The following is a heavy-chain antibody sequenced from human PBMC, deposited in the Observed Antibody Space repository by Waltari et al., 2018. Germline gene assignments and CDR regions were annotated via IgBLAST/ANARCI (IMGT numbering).Heavy chain of an antibody. CDR3: ACIVVRDSYYFDY. V-gene: IGHV4-59*01. CDR1: GGSISSYY. Sequence: QVQLQESGPGLVKPSETLSLTCTVSGGSISSYYWRWIRQPPGKGLEWIGYIYYSGSTNYNPSLKSRVTISVDTSKNQFSLKLSSVTAADTAVYYCACIVVRDSYYFDYWGQGTLVTVSS. CDR2: IYYSGST. D-gene: IGHD3-22*01. J-gene: IGHJ4*02.